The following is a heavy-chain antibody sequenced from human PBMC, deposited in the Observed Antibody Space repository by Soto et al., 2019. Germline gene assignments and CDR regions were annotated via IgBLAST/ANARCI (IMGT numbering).Heavy chain of an antibody. CDR1: GGTFSSYA. CDR2: IIPIFGTA. Sequence: QVQLVQSGAEVKKPGSSVKVSCKASGGTFSSYAISWVRQAPGQGLEWMGGIIPIFGTANYAQKFQGRVKNSGDEAQGTALRGGRSLRSGDTAVFFWGGKGGVRGGGVPTYYYYGMDVWGQGTTVTVSS. CDR3: GGKGGVRGGGVPTYYYYGMDV. J-gene: IGHJ6*02. V-gene: IGHV1-69*01. D-gene: IGHD3-10*01.